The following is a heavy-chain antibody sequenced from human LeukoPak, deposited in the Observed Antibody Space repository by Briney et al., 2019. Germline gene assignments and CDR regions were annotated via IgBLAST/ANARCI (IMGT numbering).Heavy chain of an antibody. V-gene: IGHV4-34*01. J-gene: IGHJ4*02. CDR2: INHSGST. CDR3: AYDSSGYYGY. CDR1: GGSFSGYY. Sequence: SETLSLTCAVYGGSFSGYYWSWIRQPPGKGLEWIGEINHSGSTYYNPSLKSRVTISVDTSKNQFSLKLSSVTAADTAVYYCAYDSSGYYGYWGQGTLVTVSS. D-gene: IGHD3-22*01.